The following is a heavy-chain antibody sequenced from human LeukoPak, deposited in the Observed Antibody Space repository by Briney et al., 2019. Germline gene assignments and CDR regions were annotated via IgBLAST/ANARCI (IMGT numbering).Heavy chain of an antibody. D-gene: IGHD2-2*03. V-gene: IGHV3-48*01. Sequence: GGTLRLSCAASGFTFSSYSMNWVRQAPGKGLEWVSYISSSSSTIYYADSVKGRFTISRDNAKNSLYLQMNSLRAEDTAVYYCAKLDIVVVPAATGDDAFDIWGQGTVVTVSS. CDR3: AKLDIVVVPAATGDDAFDI. CDR1: GFTFSSYS. J-gene: IGHJ3*02. CDR2: ISSSSSTI.